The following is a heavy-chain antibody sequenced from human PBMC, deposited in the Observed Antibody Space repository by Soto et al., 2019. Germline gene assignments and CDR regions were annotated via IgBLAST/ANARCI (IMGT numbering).Heavy chain of an antibody. J-gene: IGHJ3*02. CDR3: ARTLAAAVSDAFDI. CDR1: GYSFTNYW. CDR2: IYPGDSDT. Sequence: GESLKISCKGSGYSFTNYWIGRVRQMPGKGLEWMGIIYPGDSDTRYSPSFQGQVTISVDKSISTAYLQWSSLKASDTAMYYCARTLAAAVSDAFDIWGQGTMVTVSS. D-gene: IGHD6-13*01. V-gene: IGHV5-51*01.